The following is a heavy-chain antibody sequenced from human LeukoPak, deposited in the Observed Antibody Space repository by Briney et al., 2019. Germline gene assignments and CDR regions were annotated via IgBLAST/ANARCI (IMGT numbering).Heavy chain of an antibody. CDR2: ISSSGTYI. CDR1: GFTSSSYG. D-gene: IGHD2-21*01. V-gene: IGHV3-21*01. J-gene: IGHJ4*02. CDR3: AREQSYSEEIVVVNPPFDY. Sequence: KPGGSLRLSCAASGFTSSSYGMNWVRQAPGKGLEWVSSISSSGTYIYFADSVKGRFTISRDNAKNSLYLQMNSLRAEDTALYYCAREQSYSEEIVVVNPPFDYWGQGTLVTVSS.